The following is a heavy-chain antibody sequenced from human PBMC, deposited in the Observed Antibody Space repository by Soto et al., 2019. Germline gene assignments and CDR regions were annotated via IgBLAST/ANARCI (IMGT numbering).Heavy chain of an antibody. CDR1: GGSFSTYY. J-gene: IGHJ3*02. V-gene: IGHV4-34*01. CDR3: ARGGSNDWQVAFDI. Sequence: QLQQWGAGLLKPSETLSLTCVVSGGSFSTYYYNWIRQSPGKGLEWIGEINHSGSNNYSQSLKSRVTMSLDTSKNQLSLKLTSVTAADTAVYYCARGGSNDWQVAFDIWGQGTMVTVSS. D-gene: IGHD3-9*01. CDR2: INHSGSN.